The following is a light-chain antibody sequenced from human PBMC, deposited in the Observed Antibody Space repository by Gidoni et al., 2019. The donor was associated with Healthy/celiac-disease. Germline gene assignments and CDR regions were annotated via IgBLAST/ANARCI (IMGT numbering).Light chain of an antibody. CDR3: QQGYRTPFT. J-gene: IGKJ3*01. CDR1: QSISSY. Sequence: DIQMTQSPPSLSASVGDRVTITCRASQSISSYLNWYQQKPGKAPKLLIYAASSLHSGVPSRFSGSGSGTDFTLNISSLQPEDFATYYCQQGYRTPFTFGHGTKVEIK. V-gene: IGKV1-39*01. CDR2: AAS.